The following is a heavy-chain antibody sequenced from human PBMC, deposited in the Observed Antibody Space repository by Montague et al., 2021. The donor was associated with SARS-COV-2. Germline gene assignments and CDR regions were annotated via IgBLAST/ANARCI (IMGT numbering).Heavy chain of an antibody. V-gene: IGHV4-39*02. D-gene: IGHD1-26*01. J-gene: IGHJ3*02. Sequence: SETLSLTCTVSGGSISSHNYYWDWIRQPPGKGLEWIGSIYDSGSTYYNPSLKSRVTISVDTSKNHFSLKLNSVTAADTAFYYCARRGRKLLPVATTIGGFDIWGRGTMVTVSS. CDR3: ARRGRKLLPVATTIGGFDI. CDR1: GGSISSHNYY. CDR2: IYDSGST.